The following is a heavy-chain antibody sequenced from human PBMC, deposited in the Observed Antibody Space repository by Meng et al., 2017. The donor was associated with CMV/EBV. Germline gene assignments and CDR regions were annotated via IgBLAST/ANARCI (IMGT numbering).Heavy chain of an antibody. J-gene: IGHJ6*02. CDR2: INPNSGGT. D-gene: IGHD3-10*01. V-gene: IGHV1-2*02. Sequence: ASVKVSCKASGYTFTGYYMHWVRQAPGQGPEWMGWINPNSGGTNYAQKFQGRVTMTRDTSISTAYMELSRLRSDDTAVYYCARGIWFGEPGGMDVWGQGTTVTVSS. CDR1: GYTFTGYY. CDR3: ARGIWFGEPGGMDV.